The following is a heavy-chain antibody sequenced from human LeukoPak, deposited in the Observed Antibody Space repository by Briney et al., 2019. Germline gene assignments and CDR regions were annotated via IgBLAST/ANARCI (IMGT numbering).Heavy chain of an antibody. CDR1: GGSFSGYY. J-gene: IGHJ6*02. CDR3: ARGNYDSSGYYTYYYYGMDD. Sequence: SETLSLTCAVYGGSFSGYYWSWIRQPPGKGLEWIGEINHSGSTNYNPSLKSRVTISVDTSKNQFSLKLSSVTAADTAVYYCARGNYDSSGYYTYYYYGMDDWGQGTTVTVSS. CDR2: INHSGST. D-gene: IGHD3-22*01. V-gene: IGHV4-34*01.